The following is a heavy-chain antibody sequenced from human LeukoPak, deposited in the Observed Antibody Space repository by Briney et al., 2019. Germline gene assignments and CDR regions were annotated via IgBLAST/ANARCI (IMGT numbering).Heavy chain of an antibody. J-gene: IGHJ6*03. V-gene: IGHV1-2*02. CDR3: ARGGYGGNVIRDYMDV. D-gene: IGHD4-23*01. CDR1: GYTFTGYY. CDR2: ITPNSGGT. Sequence: ASVKVSCKASGYTFTGYYMHWVRQAPGQGLEWMGWITPNSGGTNYAQKFQGRVTMTRDTAISTAYMELSSLRSEDTAVYYCARGGYGGNVIRDYMDVWGKGTTVTVSS.